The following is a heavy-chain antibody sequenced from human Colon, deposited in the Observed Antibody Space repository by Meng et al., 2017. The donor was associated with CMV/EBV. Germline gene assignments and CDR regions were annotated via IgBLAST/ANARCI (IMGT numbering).Heavy chain of an antibody. CDR2: ITHEGSDD. V-gene: IGHV3-30*03. CDR3: ARWTCWFDP. J-gene: IGHJ5*02. D-gene: IGHD3/OR15-3a*01. CDR1: GFTPRNCG. Sequence: LRLSCAASGFTPRNCGIWWVRRAPGKGLEWLALITHEGSDDYYAASVKGRFTMSRDNSKNTVHLKMSSLRPDDTAVYYCARWTCWFDPWGQGTLVTVSS.